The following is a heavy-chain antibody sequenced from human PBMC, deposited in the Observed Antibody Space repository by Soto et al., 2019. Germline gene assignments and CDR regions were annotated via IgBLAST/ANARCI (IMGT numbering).Heavy chain of an antibody. CDR1: GGSISSYY. J-gene: IGHJ4*02. Sequence: SETLSLTCTVSGGSISSYYWSWIRQPPGKGLEWIGYIYYSGSTNYNPSLKSRVTISVDTSKNQFSLKLSSVTAADTAVYYCARVARGWVEFDYWGQGTLVTVSS. D-gene: IGHD3-10*01. V-gene: IGHV4-59*01. CDR3: ARVARGWVEFDY. CDR2: IYYSGST.